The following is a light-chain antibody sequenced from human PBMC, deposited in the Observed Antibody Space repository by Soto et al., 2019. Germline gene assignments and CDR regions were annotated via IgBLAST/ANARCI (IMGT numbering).Light chain of an antibody. J-gene: IGKJ1*01. CDR1: QRVNNN. CDR3: QEYNTWPWT. CDR2: GAS. Sequence: ETLMTQSPATLSVSPGERATLSCRASQRVNNNLAWYQQKLGQAPRVLIYGASTRATGIPARFTGSGSGTEFILTINSLQSEDSSVYYCQEYNTWPWTFGHGTKVEFK. V-gene: IGKV3-15*01.